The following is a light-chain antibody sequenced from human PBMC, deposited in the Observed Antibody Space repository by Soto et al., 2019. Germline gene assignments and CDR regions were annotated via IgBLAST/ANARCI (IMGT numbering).Light chain of an antibody. Sequence: QSVLTQPASVSGSPGQSITISCTGTSSDVGAYNYVSWYQHHPGKVPKLLTYEVTNRPSGVSDRFSGSKSGNTASLTISGLQAEDEADYYCSSKRDSSTLFVFGTGTKLTVL. V-gene: IGLV2-14*01. CDR3: SSKRDSSTLFV. CDR1: SSDVGAYNY. J-gene: IGLJ1*01. CDR2: EVT.